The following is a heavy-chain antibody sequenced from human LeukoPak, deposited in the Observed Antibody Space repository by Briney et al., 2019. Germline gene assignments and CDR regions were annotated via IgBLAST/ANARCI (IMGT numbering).Heavy chain of an antibody. Sequence: AQTLSLTCTVSGVSINSGADYWRWVRQPRGKGLEWIGYIYYSGSTYYHPSLKRRVTISVDTSKNQFSLKLRSVTAADTAVFYCARSDAPYYEGEVYFDYWGQGTLVTVSS. J-gene: IGHJ4*02. CDR2: IYYSGST. D-gene: IGHD3-22*01. CDR3: ARSDAPYYEGEVYFDY. V-gene: IGHV4-30-4*01. CDR1: GVSINSGADY.